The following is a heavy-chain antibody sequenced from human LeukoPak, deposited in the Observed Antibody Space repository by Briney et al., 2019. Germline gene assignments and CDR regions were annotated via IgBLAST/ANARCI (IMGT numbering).Heavy chain of an antibody. CDR2: IYYNGGT. V-gene: IGHV4-59*08. J-gene: IGHJ5*02. D-gene: IGHD3-10*01. CDR3: ARRTYYYGSGPSWFDP. Sequence: XWIXFIYYNGGTNYNPSLKSRVTMSVDTSKNQFSLQLTSVTAADTAVYYCARRTYYYGSGPSWFDPWGQGILVTVSS.